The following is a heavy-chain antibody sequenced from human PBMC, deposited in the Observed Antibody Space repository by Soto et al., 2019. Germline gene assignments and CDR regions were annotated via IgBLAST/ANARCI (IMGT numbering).Heavy chain of an antibody. D-gene: IGHD5-12*01. CDR3: GKGGWLDD. J-gene: IGHJ4*02. CDR2: ISVSGDKT. Sequence: EVHLLESGGDLVQPGGSLRLSCAASGFSFTAYIMSWFRQAPGQGLEWVSAISVSGDKTYYADSVKGRFTISRDDAKNTLYLQLNSLRVDDTAIYYCGKGGWLDDCGQGTLVTVSS. V-gene: IGHV3-23*01. CDR1: GFSFTAYI.